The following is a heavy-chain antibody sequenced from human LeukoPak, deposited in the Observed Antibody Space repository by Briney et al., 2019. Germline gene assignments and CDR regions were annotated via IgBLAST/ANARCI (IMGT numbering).Heavy chain of an antibody. CDR3: AKDQTPYGSGSYSPIDY. Sequence: GGSLRLSCAASGFTFSSYAMSWVRQAPGKGLEWVSAISGSGGSTYYADSVKGRFTISRDNSKNTLYLQVNSLRAEDTALYYCAKDQTPYGSGSYSPIDYWGQGTLVTVSS. V-gene: IGHV3-23*01. D-gene: IGHD3-10*01. CDR1: GFTFSSYA. J-gene: IGHJ4*02. CDR2: ISGSGGST.